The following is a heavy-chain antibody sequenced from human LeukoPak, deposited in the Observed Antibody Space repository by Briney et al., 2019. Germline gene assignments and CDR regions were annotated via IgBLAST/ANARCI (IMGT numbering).Heavy chain of an antibody. Sequence: ASVKVSCKASGYTFTSYDINWVRQATGQGLEWMGWMNPNSGNTGYAQKFQGRVTMTRNTSISIAYMELISLRSEDAAVYYCARRDGYNDYCFVYWGQGALVTVSS. J-gene: IGHJ4*02. CDR2: MNPNSGNT. CDR1: GYTFTSYD. D-gene: IGHD5-24*01. V-gene: IGHV1-8*01. CDR3: ARRDGYNDYCFVY.